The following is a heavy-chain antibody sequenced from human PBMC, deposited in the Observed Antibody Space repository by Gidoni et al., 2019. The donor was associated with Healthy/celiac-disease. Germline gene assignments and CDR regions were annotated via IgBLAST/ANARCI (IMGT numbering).Heavy chain of an antibody. CDR1: GFTFDDYA. CDR3: AKDSVRYYGFGSVDY. D-gene: IGHD3-10*01. CDR2: ISWNSGSI. V-gene: IGHV3-9*01. Sequence: EVQLVESGGGLVQPGRSLRLSCAASGFTFDDYAMHWVRQAPGKGLEWVSGISWNSGSIGYADSVKGRFTISRDNAKNSLYLQMNCLRAEDTALYYCAKDSVRYYGFGSVDYWGQGTLVTVSS. J-gene: IGHJ4*02.